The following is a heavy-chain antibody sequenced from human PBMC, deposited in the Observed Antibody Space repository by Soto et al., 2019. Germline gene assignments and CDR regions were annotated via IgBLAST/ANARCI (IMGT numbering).Heavy chain of an antibody. Sequence: EVRLLDSGGGLVQPGGSLRLSCAASVFTFSSYSMSWVRQAPGKGLEWVSSISGSGSRTYYSDSVKGRFNISRDNSENMLYLQMNSLRGEDTSLYYCAKEGGTRHGGYYGMDVWGQGTTVTVSS. CDR2: ISGSGSRT. D-gene: IGHD1-7*01. CDR1: VFTFSSYS. CDR3: AKEGGTRHGGYYGMDV. V-gene: IGHV3-23*01. J-gene: IGHJ6*02.